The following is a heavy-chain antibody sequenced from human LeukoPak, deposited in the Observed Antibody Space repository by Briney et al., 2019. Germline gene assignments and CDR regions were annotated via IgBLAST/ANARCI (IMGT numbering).Heavy chain of an antibody. D-gene: IGHD3-10*01. CDR1: GYTFTGYY. V-gene: IGHV1-46*01. Sequence: ASVKVSCKASGYTFTGYYMHWVRQAPGQGLEWMGIINPSGGSTSYAQKFQGRVTMTRDMSTSTVYMELSSLRSEDTAVYYCARDRRILGSGDVWGKGTTVTVSS. CDR3: ARDRRILGSGDV. J-gene: IGHJ6*04. CDR2: INPSGGST.